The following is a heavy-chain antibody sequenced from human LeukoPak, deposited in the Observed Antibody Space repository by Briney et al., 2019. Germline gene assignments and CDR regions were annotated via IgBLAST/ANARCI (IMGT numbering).Heavy chain of an antibody. J-gene: IGHJ4*02. CDR3: AKVGADYGGNSRYASTLVYFDY. CDR2: IRYDGSNK. Sequence: GGSLRLSCAASGFTFSSYGMRWVRQAPGKGLEWVAFIRYDGSNKYYADSVKGRFTISRDNSKNTLYLQMNSLRAEDTAVYYCAKVGADYGGNSRYASTLVYFDYWGQGTLVTVSS. V-gene: IGHV3-30*02. D-gene: IGHD4-23*01. CDR1: GFTFSSYG.